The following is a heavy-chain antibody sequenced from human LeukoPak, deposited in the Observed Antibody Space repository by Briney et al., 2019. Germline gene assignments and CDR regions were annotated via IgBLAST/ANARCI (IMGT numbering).Heavy chain of an antibody. CDR3: ARDRTPDSYDSSGYHGF. D-gene: IGHD3-22*01. Sequence: GGSLRLSCAASGFTFSSYSMNWVRQAPGKGLEWVAYISGRSGTIYYADSVKGRFTISRDNAKNSLYLQMNSLRAEDTAVYFCARDRTPDSYDSSGYHGFWCQGTLVTVSS. CDR2: ISGRSGTI. V-gene: IGHV3-48*04. J-gene: IGHJ4*02. CDR1: GFTFSSYS.